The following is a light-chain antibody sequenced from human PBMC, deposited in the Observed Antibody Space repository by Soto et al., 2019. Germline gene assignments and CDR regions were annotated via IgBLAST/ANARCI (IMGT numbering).Light chain of an antibody. Sequence: QTVVTQEPSLTVSPGGTVTLTCAFTTGAVTNNYYPHWFQQRPGQAPRALIFDTSNKYSWTPARFSGSLLGGKAALTLSGVQPEDEADYYCLVYNRGAHPTVVFGGGTKLTVL. J-gene: IGLJ2*01. CDR1: TGAVTNNYY. CDR2: DTS. V-gene: IGLV7-43*01. CDR3: LVYNRGAHPTVV.